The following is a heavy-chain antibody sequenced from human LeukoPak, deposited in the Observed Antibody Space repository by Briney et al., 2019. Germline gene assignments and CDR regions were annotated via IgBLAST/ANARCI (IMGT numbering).Heavy chain of an antibody. CDR1: GGTFSSYA. J-gene: IGHJ5*02. CDR3: ARHIVVVPAAFDP. CDR2: IIPIFGTA. V-gene: IGHV1-69*13. Sequence: SVKVSCKASGGTFSSYAISWVRQAPGQGLEWMGGIIPIFGTANYAQKFQGRVTITADESTSTAYMELSSLRSEDTAVYYCARHIVVVPAAFDPWGQGTLVTVSS. D-gene: IGHD2-2*01.